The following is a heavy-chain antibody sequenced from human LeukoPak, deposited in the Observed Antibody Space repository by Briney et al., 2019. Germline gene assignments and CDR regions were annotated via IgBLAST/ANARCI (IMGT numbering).Heavy chain of an antibody. CDR2: IYYSGST. D-gene: IGHD2-8*02. J-gene: IGHJ1*01. Sequence: SQTLSLTCTVSGGSISSGDYYWSWLRQPPGKGLEWIGYIYYSGSTYYNPSLKRRVTISVDTSENQFSLRLSSVTAADTAVYYCARTSRTGEPEYFQHRGQGTLVTVSS. CDR3: ARTSRTGEPEYFQH. CDR1: GGSISSGDYY. V-gene: IGHV4-30-4*01.